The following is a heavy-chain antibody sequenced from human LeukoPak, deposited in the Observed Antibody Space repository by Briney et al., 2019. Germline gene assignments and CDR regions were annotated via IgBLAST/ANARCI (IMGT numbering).Heavy chain of an antibody. CDR3: ARDRVWTVLY. CDR1: EFTFSSYV. Sequence: QAGGSLRPSCAASEFTFSSYVMAWVRQAPGKGLEWVANINQDGGEQYYMESVKGRFTISRDNAKNSLYLQTNSLRAEDTAVYYCARDRVWTVLYWGQGTLVTVSS. CDR2: INQDGGEQ. J-gene: IGHJ4*02. D-gene: IGHD6-13*01. V-gene: IGHV3-7*01.